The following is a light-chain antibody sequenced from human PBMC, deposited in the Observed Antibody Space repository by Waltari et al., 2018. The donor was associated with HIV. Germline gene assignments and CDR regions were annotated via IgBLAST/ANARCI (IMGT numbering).Light chain of an antibody. V-gene: IGLV2-8*01. CDR1: SSDVRRYDY. CDR2: EVN. Sequence: QSALTQPPSASGSPGQSVTISCTGTSSDVRRYDYVSWYQRHPGKAPKLLIYEVNKRPSGLPARFAGSKSGNTASLTVSGLQAEDEAEYSCTSYAGINPVAFGGGTKLTVL. J-gene: IGLJ2*01. CDR3: TSYAGINPVA.